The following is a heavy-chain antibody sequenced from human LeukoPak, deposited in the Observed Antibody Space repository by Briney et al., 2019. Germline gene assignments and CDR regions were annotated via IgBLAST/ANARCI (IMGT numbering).Heavy chain of an antibody. CDR1: GGTFSNYG. J-gene: IGHJ4*02. CDR2: IIPVFGTP. Sequence: GASVKVSCKASGGTFSNYGISWVRQAPGQRLEWMGGIIPVFGTPHYAQKFQGRVTITADESTSVVYMELSSLRSEDTAVYYCATLGREAVELLFFFDLWGQGTLVTVSS. D-gene: IGHD2-21*02. CDR3: ATLGREAVELLFFFDL. V-gene: IGHV1-69*13.